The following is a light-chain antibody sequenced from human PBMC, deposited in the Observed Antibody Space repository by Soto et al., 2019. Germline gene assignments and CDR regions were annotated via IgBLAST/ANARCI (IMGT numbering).Light chain of an antibody. CDR1: QGISFD. J-gene: IGKJ1*01. CDR3: QQYDSFSVT. V-gene: IGKV1-6*01. CDR2: AAS. Sequence: AIQMTQSPSSLSTSVGDRVTITCRASQGISFDVAWYQQKPGKAPKLLIYAASSLQSGVPSRFSGSGSGTDFTLTISSLQPEDFATYYCQQYDSFSVTFGQGTKVEIK.